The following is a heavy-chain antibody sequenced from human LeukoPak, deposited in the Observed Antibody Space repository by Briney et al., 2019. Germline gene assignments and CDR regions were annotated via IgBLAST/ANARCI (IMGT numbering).Heavy chain of an antibody. CDR1: GFTFNNYA. D-gene: IGHD3-22*01. CDR2: INSDGSST. J-gene: IGHJ4*02. Sequence: GGSLRLSWAGSGFTFNNYAMSWVRQAPGKGLVWVSRINSDGSSTSYADSVKGRFTISRDNAKNTLSLQMNSLRAEDTAVYYCARDGPDSSGYGILDYWGQGILVTVSS. V-gene: IGHV3-74*01. CDR3: ARDGPDSSGYGILDY.